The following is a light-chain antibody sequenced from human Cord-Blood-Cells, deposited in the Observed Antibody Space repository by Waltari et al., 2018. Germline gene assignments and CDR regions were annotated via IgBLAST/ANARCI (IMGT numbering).Light chain of an antibody. J-gene: IGLJ3*02. Sequence: QSVLTQPPSVSAAPGQKVTISCSGSSSNIGNNYVSWYQQPPGTAPKLLIYDNNKRPSGIPDRFSGSKSGTSTTLGITGLQTGDEDDYYCGTWDSSLSAGVFGGGTKLTVL. CDR3: GTWDSSLSAGV. V-gene: IGLV1-51*01. CDR2: DNN. CDR1: SSNIGNNY.